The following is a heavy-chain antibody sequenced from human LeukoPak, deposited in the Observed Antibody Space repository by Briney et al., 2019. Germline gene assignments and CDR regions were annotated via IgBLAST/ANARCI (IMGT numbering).Heavy chain of an antibody. V-gene: IGHV1-2*02. CDR3: ARDLSGYGNFDY. D-gene: IGHD5-12*01. CDR1: GYTFTGYY. J-gene: IGHJ4*02. CDR2: INPNSGGT. Sequence: ASVKVSCKASGYTFTGYYMHWVRQAPGQGLEWMGWINPNSGGTNYVQKLQGRVTMTRDTSISTAYMELSRLRSDDTAVYYCARDLSGYGNFDYWGQGTLVTVSS.